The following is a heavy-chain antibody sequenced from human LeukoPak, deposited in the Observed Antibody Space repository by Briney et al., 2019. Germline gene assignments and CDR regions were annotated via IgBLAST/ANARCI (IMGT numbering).Heavy chain of an antibody. Sequence: SETLSLTCAVSGGSISSGGYSWSWIRQPPGKGLEWIGYIYHSGSTYYNPSLKSRVTISVDRSKNQFSLKLSSVTAAGTAVYYCARGFDQYSSSWYYYYYCGMDVWGKGTTVTVSS. CDR3: ARGFDQYSSSWYYYYYCGMDV. V-gene: IGHV4-30-2*01. D-gene: IGHD6-13*01. CDR2: IYHSGST. J-gene: IGHJ6*04. CDR1: GGSISSGGYS.